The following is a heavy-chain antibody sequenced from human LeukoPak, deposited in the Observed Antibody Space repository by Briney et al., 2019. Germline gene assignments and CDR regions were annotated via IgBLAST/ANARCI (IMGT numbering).Heavy chain of an antibody. J-gene: IGHJ3*02. Sequence: GASVKVSCKVSGYTLTELSIHWVRQAPGKGLEWMGGFDPEDGETIYAQKFQGRVTMTEDTSTDTAYMELSSLRSEDTAVYYCARDNGRNYYDRSGYYRTDAFDIWGQGTMVTVSS. D-gene: IGHD3-22*01. CDR1: GYTLTELS. CDR2: FDPEDGET. CDR3: ARDNGRNYYDRSGYYRTDAFDI. V-gene: IGHV1-24*01.